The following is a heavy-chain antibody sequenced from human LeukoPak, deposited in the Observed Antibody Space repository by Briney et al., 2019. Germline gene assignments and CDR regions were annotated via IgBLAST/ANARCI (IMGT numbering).Heavy chain of an antibody. D-gene: IGHD2-8*01. V-gene: IGHV1-2*02. CDR2: INPNSGGT. Sequence: ASVKVSCKASGYTFNTYGITWVRQAPGQGLEWMGWINPNSGGTNYAQKFQGRVTMTRDTSISTVYMELTSLTSDDTAVYYCAKWGGVQFDPWGQGTLVTVSS. CDR1: GYTFNTYG. CDR3: AKWGGVQFDP. J-gene: IGHJ5*02.